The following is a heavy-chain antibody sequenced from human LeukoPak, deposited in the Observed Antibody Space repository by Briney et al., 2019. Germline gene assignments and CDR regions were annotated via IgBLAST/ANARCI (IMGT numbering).Heavy chain of an antibody. Sequence: GASVKVSCKASGYTFTGYYMHWVRQAPGQGLEWMGWINPNSGGTNYAQKFQGRVTMTRDTSISTAYMELSRLRSDDTAVYYCATQYVSPGFYYMDVLGKGSTVTVSS. CDR2: INPNSGGT. CDR3: ATQYVSPGFYYMDV. CDR1: GYTFTGYY. J-gene: IGHJ6*03. V-gene: IGHV1-2*02. D-gene: IGHD3-16*01.